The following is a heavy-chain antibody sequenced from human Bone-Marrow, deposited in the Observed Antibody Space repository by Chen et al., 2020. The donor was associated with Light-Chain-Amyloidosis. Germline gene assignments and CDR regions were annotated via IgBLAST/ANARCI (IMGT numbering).Heavy chain of an antibody. Sequence: QVQLVQSGAEVKKPGSSVKVSCRTSGGTFSSFPIIWVRQAPGQGLERVGGVIPILDTPTYAQKFQGRVTITADDSTSTAYMELRSLTSEDTAVYFCARVPRVLAAHALDIWGQGTIVSVSS. CDR1: GGTFSSFP. CDR2: VIPILDTP. J-gene: IGHJ3*02. D-gene: IGHD2-15*01. CDR3: ARVPRVLAAHALDI. V-gene: IGHV1-69*01.